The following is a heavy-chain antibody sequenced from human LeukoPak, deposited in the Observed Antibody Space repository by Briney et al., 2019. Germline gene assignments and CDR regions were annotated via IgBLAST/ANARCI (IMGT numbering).Heavy chain of an antibody. CDR2: ISGSSGST. J-gene: IGHJ6*02. V-gene: IGHV3-23*01. CDR3: AKDQSSYGFILYYGMDV. CDR1: GFTFSSYA. Sequence: GGSLRLSCAASGFTFSSYAMSWVRQAPGKGLEWVSAISGSSGSTYYADSVKGRFTISRDNSKNTLYLQMNSLRAEDTAVYYCAKDQSSYGFILYYGMDVWGQGTTVTVSS. D-gene: IGHD5-18*01.